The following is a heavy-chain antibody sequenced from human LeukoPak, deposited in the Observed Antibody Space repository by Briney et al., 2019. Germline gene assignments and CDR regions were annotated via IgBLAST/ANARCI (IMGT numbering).Heavy chain of an antibody. V-gene: IGHV1-18*01. CDR1: GYTFLNYG. Sequence: ASVKVSCKASGYTFLNYGVSWVRQAPGQGLEWMGWISIYNGDTNYAQKFQGRVTMTTDTSTSTVYMELRGLRSDDTAVYYCAAETPDSSGYNAFDIWGQGTMVTVSS. J-gene: IGHJ3*02. D-gene: IGHD3-22*01. CDR3: AAETPDSSGYNAFDI. CDR2: ISIYNGDT.